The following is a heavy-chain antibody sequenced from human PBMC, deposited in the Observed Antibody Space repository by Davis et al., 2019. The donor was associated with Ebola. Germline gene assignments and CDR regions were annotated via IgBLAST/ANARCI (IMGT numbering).Heavy chain of an antibody. V-gene: IGHV4-4*07. CDR2: MSASGST. CDR3: ARGYSNSRGSNMDV. D-gene: IGHD6-6*01. J-gene: IGHJ6*03. Sequence: PSETLSLTCSVSGGSISTYYWNWIRQFAGEGLEWIGRMSASGSTDYNPSLNSRVTMSVDTSKSQFSLKLSSVSAADTAVYYRARGYSNSRGSNMDVWGKGTTVTVSS. CDR1: GGSISTYY.